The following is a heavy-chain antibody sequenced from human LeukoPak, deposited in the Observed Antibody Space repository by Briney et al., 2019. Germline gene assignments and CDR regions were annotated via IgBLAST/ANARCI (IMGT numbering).Heavy chain of an antibody. J-gene: IGHJ3*02. V-gene: IGHV4-34*01. Sequence: SETLSLTCAVYGGSFSGYYWSWIRQPPGKGLEWIGEINHSGSTNYNPSLKSRVTISVDKSKNQFSLKLSAVTAADTAVYYCAGRRYNWNYGDVFDIWGQGKTVTASP. CDR2: INHSGST. D-gene: IGHD1-7*01. CDR1: GGSFSGYY. CDR3: AGRRYNWNYGDVFDI.